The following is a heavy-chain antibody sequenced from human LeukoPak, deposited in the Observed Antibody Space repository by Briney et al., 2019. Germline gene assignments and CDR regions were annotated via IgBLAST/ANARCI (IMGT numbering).Heavy chain of an antibody. CDR1: GFTFGSYS. CDR2: IKPDGST. V-gene: IGHV3-74*01. J-gene: IGHJ4*02. Sequence: GGSLRLSCAASGFTFGSYSMNWVRQAPGKGLEWVSRIKPDGSTYYADSVKGRFTVSRDNAKNTLFLQMNSLRVEDTAVYYCAGGSTLDRGLVYYWGQGTLVTVSS. CDR3: AGGSTLDRGLVYY. D-gene: IGHD3-10*01.